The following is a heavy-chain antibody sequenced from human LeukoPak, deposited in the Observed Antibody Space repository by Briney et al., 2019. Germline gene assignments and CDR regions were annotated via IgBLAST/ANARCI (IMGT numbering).Heavy chain of an antibody. CDR2: IDSSSRTI. Sequence: GGSLRLSCAASGFTFSSYSMNWVRQAPGKGLEWVSYIDSSSRTIYYAGSVKGRFTISRDNAKNSLYLQMNSLRAEDTAVYYCARSRGNIAARPDYYYYYMDVWGKGTTVTISS. CDR1: GFTFSSYS. D-gene: IGHD6-6*01. V-gene: IGHV3-48*01. J-gene: IGHJ6*03. CDR3: ARSRGNIAARPDYYYYYMDV.